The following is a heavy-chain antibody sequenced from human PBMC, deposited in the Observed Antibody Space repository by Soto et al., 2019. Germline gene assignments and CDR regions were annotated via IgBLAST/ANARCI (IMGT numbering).Heavy chain of an antibody. J-gene: IGHJ5*02. CDR2: INAANGDT. CDR1: GYTFTNYG. V-gene: IGHV1-3*01. Sequence: GASVKVSCKASGYTFTNYGLHWARQAPGQRLEWMGWINAANGDTKYSPKFQGSVTITRDTSASTAYMELSSLRSEDTAVYYCVRRHVSATGIDWFDPWGQGTLVTVSS. CDR3: VRRHVSATGIDWFDP. D-gene: IGHD6-13*01.